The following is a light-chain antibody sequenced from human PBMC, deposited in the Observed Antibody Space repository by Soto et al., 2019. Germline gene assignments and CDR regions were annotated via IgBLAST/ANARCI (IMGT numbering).Light chain of an antibody. CDR3: QQYGNSPT. CDR2: GAS. CDR1: QSVSSSY. Sequence: EMVWTQSPGTLSLSPGERATLSCSASQSVSSSYLAWYQQKPCQAPGLLIYGASSRATGIPDRFSGSGSGTNFTLTISRLEPEDFAVYYCQQYGNSPTFGQGTRLDIK. V-gene: IGKV3-20*01. J-gene: IGKJ5*01.